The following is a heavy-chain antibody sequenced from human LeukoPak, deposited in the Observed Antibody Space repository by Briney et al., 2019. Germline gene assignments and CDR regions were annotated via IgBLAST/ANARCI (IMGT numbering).Heavy chain of an antibody. Sequence: PGGSLRLSCAVSGFTFSSYAMSWVRQAPGKGLEWVSGISGSGGSRHYADSVKGRFTISRDNSKNTLYLQMNSLRAGDTAVYYCAKGGYYDPYGYFDYWGQGTLVTVSS. D-gene: IGHD3-22*01. V-gene: IGHV3-23*01. J-gene: IGHJ4*02. CDR1: GFTFSSYA. CDR2: ISGSGGSR. CDR3: AKGGYYDPYGYFDY.